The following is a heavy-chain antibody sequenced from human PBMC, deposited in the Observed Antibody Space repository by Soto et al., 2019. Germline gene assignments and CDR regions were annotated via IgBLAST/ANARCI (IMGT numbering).Heavy chain of an antibody. J-gene: IGHJ6*02. Sequence: PSETLSLTCTVSGGSISSYYWSWIRQPPGKGLEWIGYIYYSGSTNYNPSLKSRVTISVDTSKNQFSLKLSSVTAADTAAYYCARSMVRGVIIRRLDYYYGMDVWRQRTTVPVSS. D-gene: IGHD3-10*01. CDR3: ARSMVRGVIIRRLDYYYGMDV. V-gene: IGHV4-59*01. CDR2: IYYSGST. CDR1: GGSISSYY.